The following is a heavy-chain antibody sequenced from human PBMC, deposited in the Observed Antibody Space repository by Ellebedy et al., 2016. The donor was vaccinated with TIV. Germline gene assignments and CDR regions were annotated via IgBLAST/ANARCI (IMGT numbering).Heavy chain of an antibody. V-gene: IGHV3-23*01. J-gene: IGHJ4*02. CDR1: GFTFGNYA. CDR2: ISGSGGSI. CDR3: AKASTGGWLFYFDY. D-gene: IGHD6-19*01. Sequence: GESLKISCGASGFTFGNYAMSWVRQAPGKGLEWVSTISGSGGSIYYADSVKGRFTISRDSSRNTIFLQMNSLRADDTAVYYCAKASTGGWLFYFDYWGQGTRVTVSS.